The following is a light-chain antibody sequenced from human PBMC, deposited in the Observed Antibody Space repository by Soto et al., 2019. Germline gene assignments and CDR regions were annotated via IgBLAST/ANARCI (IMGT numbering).Light chain of an antibody. CDR2: EVS. CDR1: SSDVGGYKH. CDR3: NSQRSSGTRV. Sequence: QSVLTQPASVSGSPGQSITISCTGTSSDVGGYKHVSWYQHHPGKAPKLMIHEVSNRPSGVSHRFSDSKSGYTASLTISGLQAEDEADYYCNSQRSSGTRVFGTGTKVTVL. J-gene: IGLJ1*01. V-gene: IGLV2-14*01.